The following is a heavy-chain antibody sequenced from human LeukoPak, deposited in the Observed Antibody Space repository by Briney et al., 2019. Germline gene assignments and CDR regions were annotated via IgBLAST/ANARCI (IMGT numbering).Heavy chain of an antibody. CDR2: FHYSGST. D-gene: IGHD3-9*01. Sequence: SETLSLTCTVSGGSISSGSWSWGWIRQPPGEGLEWIGTFHYSGSTYYNLSLKSRVTVSVDTSKNQFSLKLSSVTAADTAKYFCARLPTGYPNWSDLCGQRTLVTVSS. CDR1: GGSISSGSWS. CDR3: ARLPTGYPNWSDL. J-gene: IGHJ5*02. V-gene: IGHV4-39*01.